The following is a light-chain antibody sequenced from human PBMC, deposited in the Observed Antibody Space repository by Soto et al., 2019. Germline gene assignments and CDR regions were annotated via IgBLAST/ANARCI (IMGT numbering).Light chain of an antibody. V-gene: IGKV1-9*01. CDR1: QGISTF. CDR2: AAS. J-gene: IGKJ3*01. CDR3: QQVISYPPG. Sequence: DIQLTKSPSFLSASVGDRVTITCRASQGISTFLAWYQQRPGKAPKLLIYAASTLQSGVPSRFSGSGSGAQFTLTITSLLPEDFATYYCQQVISYPPGFGPGTKVDIK.